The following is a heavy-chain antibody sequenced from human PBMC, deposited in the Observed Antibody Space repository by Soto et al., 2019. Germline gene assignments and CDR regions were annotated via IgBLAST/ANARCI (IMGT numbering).Heavy chain of an antibody. J-gene: IGHJ4*02. CDR2: VYSTGST. CDR1: CGSIKNYF. CDR3: ARADRFGVSISSLDL. V-gene: IGHV4-59*01. D-gene: IGHD2-8*01. Sequence: SETLSLTCTVSCGSIKNYFWSWIRQSPGKGLEWMGYVYSTGSTHYNPSLKSRLTMSVDTSKSHFSLRLTSVTTADTATYYCARADRFGVSISSLDLWGQGILVTVSS.